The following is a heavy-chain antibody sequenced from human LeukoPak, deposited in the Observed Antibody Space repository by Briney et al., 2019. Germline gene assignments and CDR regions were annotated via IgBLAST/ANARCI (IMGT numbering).Heavy chain of an antibody. CDR2: IYHSGST. Sequence: SETLSLTCTVSGYSISSGYYWGWIRQPPGKGLEWIGSIYHSGSTYYNPSLKSRVTISVDTSKNQFSLKLSSVTAADTAVYYCARASVVPAAEMHWFDPWGQGTLVTVSS. CDR3: ARASVVPAAEMHWFDP. J-gene: IGHJ5*02. V-gene: IGHV4-38-2*02. CDR1: GYSISSGYY. D-gene: IGHD2-2*01.